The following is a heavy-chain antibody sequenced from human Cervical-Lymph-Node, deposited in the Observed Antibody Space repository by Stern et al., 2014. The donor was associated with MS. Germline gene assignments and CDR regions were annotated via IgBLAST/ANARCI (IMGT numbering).Heavy chain of an antibody. CDR2: IYPGDFET. J-gene: IGHJ4*02. D-gene: IGHD1-14*01. CDR3: ARQTTAWASDV. V-gene: IGHV5-51*01. Sequence: EVQLVESGAELIRPGESLKISCKGAGYKFSIYWIAWVRQMPGKGLEWMGIIYPGDFETRTSPSFQGQVTMSADKSTSTAYLQWSSLNASDTAMYFCARQTTAWASDVWGQGTLVTVSS. CDR1: GYKFSIYW.